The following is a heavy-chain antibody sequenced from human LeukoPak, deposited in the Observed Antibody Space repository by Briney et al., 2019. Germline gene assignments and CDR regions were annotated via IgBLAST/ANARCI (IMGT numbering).Heavy chain of an antibody. J-gene: IGHJ4*02. CDR2: ISGSGGRT. D-gene: IGHD3-22*01. Sequence: GGSLRLSCAASGFTFSSYAMSWVRHAPRNGLEWLSAISGSGGRTYYADSVKGRFTISRDNSKNTLYLQMNSLRAEDTAVYYCAKLGDRDRGFNYYDSTGYFDYWGQGTLVTVSS. CDR1: GFTFSSYA. CDR3: AKLGDRDRGFNYYDSTGYFDY. V-gene: IGHV3-23*01.